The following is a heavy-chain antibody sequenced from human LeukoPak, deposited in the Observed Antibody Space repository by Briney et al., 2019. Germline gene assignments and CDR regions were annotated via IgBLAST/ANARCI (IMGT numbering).Heavy chain of an antibody. Sequence: ASVKVSCKASGYTSTSSGVSWVRQAPGQGLEWMGWISAYNGDINYAQKFQGRVTMTTDTSTSTAYMELRSLRSDDTAIYYCARVGGDYGGNRFSDYWGQGTLVTVSS. J-gene: IGHJ4*02. CDR3: ARVGGDYGGNRFSDY. CDR1: GYTSTSSG. CDR2: ISAYNGDI. V-gene: IGHV1-18*01. D-gene: IGHD4-23*01.